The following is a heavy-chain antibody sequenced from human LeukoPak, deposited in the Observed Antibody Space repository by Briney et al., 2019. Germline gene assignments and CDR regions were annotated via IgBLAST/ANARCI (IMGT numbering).Heavy chain of an antibody. CDR3: ARDLTDYYELDY. Sequence: PSETLSLTCAFYGGSFSSYYWSFIRQPPGKGLEWIGRIYTSGSTNYNPSLKSRVSMSVDTSKNQFSLKLSSVTAADTAVYYCARDLTDYYELDYWGQGTLVTVSS. J-gene: IGHJ4*02. CDR1: GGSFSSYY. V-gene: IGHV4-59*10. CDR2: IYTSGST. D-gene: IGHD3-22*01.